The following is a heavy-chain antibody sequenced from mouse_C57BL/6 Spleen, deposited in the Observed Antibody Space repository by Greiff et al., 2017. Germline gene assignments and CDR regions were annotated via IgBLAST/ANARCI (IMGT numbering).Heavy chain of an antibody. Sequence: DVKLVESGGGLVKPGGSLKLSCAASGFTFSDYGMHWVRQAPEKGLEWVAYISSGSSTIYYADTVKGRFTISRDNAKNTLFLQMTSLRSEDTAMYYCASDSNYVGNYFDYWGQGTTLTVSS. CDR3: ASDSNYVGNYFDY. J-gene: IGHJ2*01. D-gene: IGHD2-5*01. CDR2: ISSGSSTI. V-gene: IGHV5-17*01. CDR1: GFTFSDYG.